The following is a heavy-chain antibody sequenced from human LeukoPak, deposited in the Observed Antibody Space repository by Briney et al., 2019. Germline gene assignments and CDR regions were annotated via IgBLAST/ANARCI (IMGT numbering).Heavy chain of an antibody. J-gene: IGHJ3*02. Sequence: SETLSLTCTVSGGSISSGSYYWSWIRQPAGKGLEWIGRIYTSGSTDYNPSLKSLVTISVDTSKNQFSLKLSSVTAADTAVYYCARDVGAFDIWGQGTMVTVSS. CDR1: GGSISSGSYY. CDR2: IYTSGST. V-gene: IGHV4-61*02. CDR3: ARDVGAFDI. D-gene: IGHD2-15*01.